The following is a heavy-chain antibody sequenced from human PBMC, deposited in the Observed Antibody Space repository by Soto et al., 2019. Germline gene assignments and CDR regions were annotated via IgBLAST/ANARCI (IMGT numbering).Heavy chain of an antibody. CDR3: ARESLDRDDAFDI. Sequence: QVQLVQSGAEVKKPGASVKVSCKASGYTFIGYYMHWVRQAPGQGLEWMGWINPNSGGTNSAQKLQGRGTMTRDTSISTAYMELSRLRYDDTAVYYCARESLDRDDAFDIWGQGTMVTVS. V-gene: IGHV1-2*02. J-gene: IGHJ3*02. CDR2: INPNSGGT. D-gene: IGHD1-1*01. CDR1: GYTFIGYY.